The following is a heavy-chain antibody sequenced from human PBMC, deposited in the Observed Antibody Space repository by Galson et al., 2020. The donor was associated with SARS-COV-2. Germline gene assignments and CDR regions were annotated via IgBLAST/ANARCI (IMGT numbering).Heavy chain of an antibody. V-gene: IGHV7-4-1*02. J-gene: IGHJ6*02. CDR2: INTNTGNP. CDR3: AREVVLAAAGPLDEITYYYYYYGMDV. CDR1: GYTFTSYA. D-gene: IGHD6-13*01. Sequence: RQDGPVKVSCKASGYTFTSYAMNWVRQAPGQGLEWMGWINTNTGNPTYAQGFTGRFVFSLDTSVSTAYLQISSLKAEDTAVYYCAREVVLAAAGPLDEITYYYYYYGMDVWGQGTTVTVSS.